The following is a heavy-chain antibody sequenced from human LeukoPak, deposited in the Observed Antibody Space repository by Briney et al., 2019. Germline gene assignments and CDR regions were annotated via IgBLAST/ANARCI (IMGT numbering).Heavy chain of an antibody. CDR2: VNLQGST. V-gene: IGHV4-4*02. CDR3: AREGGPYRPLDY. Sequence: PSGTLSLACGVSGGSITNTNRTWVRQPPGKGLEWIGEVNLQGSTNYNPSLMGRIAISVDTSENHISLQLTSVTAADTAVYYCAREGGPYRPLDYSGQGTLVTVSS. CDR1: GGSITNTNR. J-gene: IGHJ4*02.